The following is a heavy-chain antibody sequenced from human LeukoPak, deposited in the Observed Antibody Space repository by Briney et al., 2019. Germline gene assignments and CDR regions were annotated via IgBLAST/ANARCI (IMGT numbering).Heavy chain of an antibody. CDR3: AKDLGNIAAAGMEISFDY. CDR2: ISGSGGST. Sequence: PGGSLRLSCAASGSTFSSYAMSWVRQAPGKGLEWVSAISGSGGSTYYADSVKGRFTISRDNSKNTLYLQMNSLRAEDTAVYYCAKDLGNIAAAGMEISFDYWGQGTLVTVSS. D-gene: IGHD6-13*01. J-gene: IGHJ4*02. V-gene: IGHV3-23*01. CDR1: GSTFSSYA.